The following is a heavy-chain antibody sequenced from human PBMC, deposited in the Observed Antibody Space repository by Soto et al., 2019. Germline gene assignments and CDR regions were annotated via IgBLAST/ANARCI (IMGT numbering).Heavy chain of an antibody. J-gene: IGHJ4*02. V-gene: IGHV1-3*01. CDR1: GYTFTSYA. CDR2: INAGNGNT. Sequence: AASVKVSCKASGYTFTSYAMHWVRQAPGQRLEWMGWINAGNGNTKYSQKFQGRVTITRDTSASTAYMELSSLRSEDTAVYYCARDPSITIFGVAGYYFDYWGQGTLVTVSS. D-gene: IGHD3-3*01. CDR3: ARDPSITIFGVAGYYFDY.